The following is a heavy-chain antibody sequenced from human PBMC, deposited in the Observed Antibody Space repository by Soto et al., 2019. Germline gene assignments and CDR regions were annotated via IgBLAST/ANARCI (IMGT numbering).Heavy chain of an antibody. CDR1: GYNFPGNY. Sequence: GASVKVSCKASGYNFPGNYMHWVRQAPGQGLEWMALINPTTGGTTYAQKFQGRVTMTWDTCISTAYMDLSRLTSDDTAIYYCARGYCSSSGCSHYFDYWGQGTLVTVSS. J-gene: IGHJ4*02. CDR2: INPTTGGT. D-gene: IGHD2-2*01. V-gene: IGHV1-2*02. CDR3: ARGYCSSSGCSHYFDY.